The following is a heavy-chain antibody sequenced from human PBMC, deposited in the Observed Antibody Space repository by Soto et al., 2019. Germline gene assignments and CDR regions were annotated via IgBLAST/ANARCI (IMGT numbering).Heavy chain of an antibody. CDR1: GGSIGSGDYY. CDR2: IYYSGST. Sequence: SETLSLTCTVSGGSIGSGDYYWSWIRQPPGKGLEWIGYIYYSGSTYYNPSLKSRVTISVDTSKNQFSLKLSSVTAADTAVYYCARAGSGSYYTYYYYYGMDVWGQGTTVTVSS. J-gene: IGHJ6*02. D-gene: IGHD3-10*01. V-gene: IGHV4-30-4*01. CDR3: ARAGSGSYYTYYYYYGMDV.